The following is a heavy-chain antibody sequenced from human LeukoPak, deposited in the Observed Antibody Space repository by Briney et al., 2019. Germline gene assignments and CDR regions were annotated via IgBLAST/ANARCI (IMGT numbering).Heavy chain of an antibody. J-gene: IGHJ6*03. D-gene: IGHD3-22*01. V-gene: IGHV4-59*01. Sequence: PSETLSLTCTVSGDSISSYYWSWIRQPPGKGLEWIGNIYYGGSTNYNPSLKSRVTISVDTSKNQFSLKLSSVTAADTAAYYCTRGSIAYYYMDVWGKGTTVTISS. CDR1: GDSISSYY. CDR2: IYYGGST. CDR3: TRGSIAYYYMDV.